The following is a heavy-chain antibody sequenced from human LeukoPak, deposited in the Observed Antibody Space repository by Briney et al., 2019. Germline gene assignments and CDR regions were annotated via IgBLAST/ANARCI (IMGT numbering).Heavy chain of an antibody. CDR2: ISYSGSA. V-gene: IGHV4-39*01. CDR1: GGSMRNENYD. D-gene: IGHD3-3*01. CDR3: ARHFHYDFWSGHYRQNRDHRDHYYYMDV. Sequence: SETLSLICIISGGSMRNENYDWGWIRQPPGEGFEWIGTISYSGSADYNPSLKSRVTMSVDTSKNQFSLKLSSVTAADTAVYYCARHFHYDFWSGHYRQNRDHRDHYYYMDVWGKGTTVTVSS. J-gene: IGHJ6*03.